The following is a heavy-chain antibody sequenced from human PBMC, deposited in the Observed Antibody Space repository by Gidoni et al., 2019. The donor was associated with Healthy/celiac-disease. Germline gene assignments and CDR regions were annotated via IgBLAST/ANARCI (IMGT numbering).Heavy chain of an antibody. J-gene: IGHJ4*02. V-gene: IGHV3-9*01. CDR2: ISWNSGSI. CDR3: AKDYYYDSSGHHDY. Sequence: EVQLVESGGGLVQPGRSLRLSCAASGFTFDDYAMHWVRQAPGKGLGWVSGISWNSGSIGYADSVKGRFTISRDNAKNSLYLQMNSLRAEDTALYYCAKDYYYDSSGHHDYWGQGTLVTVSS. CDR1: GFTFDDYA. D-gene: IGHD3-22*01.